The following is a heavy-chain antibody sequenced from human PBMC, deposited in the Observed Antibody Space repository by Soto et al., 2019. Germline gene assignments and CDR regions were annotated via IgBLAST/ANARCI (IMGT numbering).Heavy chain of an antibody. D-gene: IGHD3-10*01. CDR2: IIPFFGTP. CDR3: ARDTREITMVRVVIRRYIYHMDV. CDR1: GGTFSNYA. J-gene: IGHJ6*02. V-gene: IGHV1-69*01. Sequence: QMQLVQSGAEVKKPGSSVKVSCKASGGTFSNYAISWVRQAPGQGLEWMGGIIPFFGTPNYAQKFQGRVTITADESTSTAYMELSSLISEDTAVFYWARDTREITMVRVVIRRYIYHMDVWGQGTTFTVSS.